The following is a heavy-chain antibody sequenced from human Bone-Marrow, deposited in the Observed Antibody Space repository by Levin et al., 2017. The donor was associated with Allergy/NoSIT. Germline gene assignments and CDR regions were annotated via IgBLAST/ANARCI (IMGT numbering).Heavy chain of an antibody. V-gene: IGHV3-30*18. CDR2: ISYDGGKT. Sequence: QAGGSLRLSCAASGFNFKTYGMQWVRQAPGKGLEWVAVISYDGGKTNYIDSVKGRFTISRDNSMDTLYLQMNNLRTEDTAVYYCSNLGGYVWGKGTTVTVSS. CDR3: SNLGGYV. J-gene: IGHJ6*04. CDR1: GFNFKTYG.